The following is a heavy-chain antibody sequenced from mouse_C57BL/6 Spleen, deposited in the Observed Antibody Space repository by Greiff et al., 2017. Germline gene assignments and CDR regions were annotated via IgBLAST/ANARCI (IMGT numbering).Heavy chain of an antibody. CDR1: GYTFTSYW. Sequence: QVQLQQPGAELVKPGASVKVSCKASGYTFTSYWMHWVKQRPGQGLEWIGRIHPSDSDTNYNQKFKGKATLTVDKSSRTAYMQLSSLTSGDSAVYDCAILGGDHGGFAYWGQGTLVTVSA. D-gene: IGHD2-13*01. J-gene: IGHJ3*01. CDR2: IHPSDSDT. V-gene: IGHV1-74*01. CDR3: AILGGDHGGFAY.